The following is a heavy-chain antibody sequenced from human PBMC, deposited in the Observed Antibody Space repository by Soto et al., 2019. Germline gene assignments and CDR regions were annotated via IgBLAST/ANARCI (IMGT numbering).Heavy chain of an antibody. Sequence: EVQLVESGGGLVQPGGSLRLSCAASGFTVSNNYMSWVRQAPGRGLEWVSVIYSGGSTQYSDSGKSRFTISRDHSKNALYLQMNSLRAEDTAVYYCARGPFSHCGDDCSYDAFDVWGQGTMVTVSS. CDR3: ARGPFSHCGDDCSYDAFDV. CDR1: GFTVSNNY. J-gene: IGHJ3*01. V-gene: IGHV3-53*04. D-gene: IGHD2-21*01. CDR2: IYSGGST.